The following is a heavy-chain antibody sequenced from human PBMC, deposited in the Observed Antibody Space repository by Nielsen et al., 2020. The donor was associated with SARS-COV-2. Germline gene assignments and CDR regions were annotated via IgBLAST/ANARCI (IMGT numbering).Heavy chain of an antibody. CDR3: ARGGCSTTSCYLGMDV. Sequence: GRSLRLSCAASGFTFSTYSMNWVRQAPGKGLEWVSSISSSSSHIFYADSVNGRFTISGDNAKNSLFLLMNSLRAEDTAVYYCARGGCSTTSCYLGMDVWGQGTTVTVSS. D-gene: IGHD2-2*01. CDR2: ISSSSSHI. V-gene: IGHV3-21*01. CDR1: GFTFSTYS. J-gene: IGHJ6*02.